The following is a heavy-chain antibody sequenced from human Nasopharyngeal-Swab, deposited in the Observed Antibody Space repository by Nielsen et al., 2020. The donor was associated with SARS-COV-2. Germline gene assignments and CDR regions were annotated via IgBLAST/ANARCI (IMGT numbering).Heavy chain of an antibody. J-gene: IGHJ4*02. V-gene: IGHV3-23*01. CDR2: ISFRGATK. CDR3: AKLGGGVGY. D-gene: IGHD3-16*01. Sequence: VRRAPGKGLEWISGISFRGATKYYADSVKGRFTVSRDNSKNTLYLQMNSLRADDTALYYCAKLGGGVGYWGQGALVTVSS.